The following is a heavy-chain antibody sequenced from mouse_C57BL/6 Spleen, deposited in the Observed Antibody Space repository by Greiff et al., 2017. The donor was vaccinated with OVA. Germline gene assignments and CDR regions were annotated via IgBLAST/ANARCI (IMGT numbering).Heavy chain of an antibody. V-gene: IGHV3-6*01. CDR2: ISYDGSN. CDR1: GYSITSGYY. J-gene: IGHJ2*01. Sequence: EVQLVESGPGLVKPSQSLSLTCSVTGYSITSGYYWNWIRQFPGNKLEWMGYISYDGSNNYNPSLKNRISITRDTSKNQFFLKLNSVTTEDTATYYCALRSYFDYWGQGTTLTVSS. CDR3: ALRSYFDY.